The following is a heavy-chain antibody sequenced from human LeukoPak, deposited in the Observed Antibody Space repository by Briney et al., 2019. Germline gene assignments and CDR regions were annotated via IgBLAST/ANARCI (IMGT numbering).Heavy chain of an antibody. D-gene: IGHD2-15*01. Sequence: GASVKVSCQASGYTLTGYDMHWVRQAPGQGLEWMGRINPNSGDTNYAQNFQGRVTMTRDTSTSTVYMELSRLRSDDTAVYYCARDPSAGSPHGWFDPWGQGTLVTVSS. V-gene: IGHV1-2*06. CDR3: ARDPSAGSPHGWFDP. CDR1: GYTLTGYD. J-gene: IGHJ5*02. CDR2: INPNSGDT.